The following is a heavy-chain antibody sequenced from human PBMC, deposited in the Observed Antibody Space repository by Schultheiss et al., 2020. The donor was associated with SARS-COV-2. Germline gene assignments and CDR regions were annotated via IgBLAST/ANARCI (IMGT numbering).Heavy chain of an antibody. CDR3: AKVDGVEQLGGYYFDY. CDR1: GFTFSSYG. D-gene: IGHD6-6*01. J-gene: IGHJ4*02. CDR2: ISFDGNNK. V-gene: IGHV3-30*18. Sequence: GGSLRLSCAASGFTFSSYGMHWVRQAPGKGLEWVAVISFDGNNKYYADSVKGRFTISRDNSKNTLYLQMNSLRAEDTAVYYCAKVDGVEQLGGYYFDYWGQGTLVTVSS.